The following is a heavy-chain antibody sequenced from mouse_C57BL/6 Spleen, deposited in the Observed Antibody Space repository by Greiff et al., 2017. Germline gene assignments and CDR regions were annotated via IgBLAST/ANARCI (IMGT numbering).Heavy chain of an antibody. CDR3: ARVGRGGYYFDY. CDR2: IDPSDSYT. J-gene: IGHJ2*01. V-gene: IGHV1-59*01. D-gene: IGHD4-1*01. Sequence: QVQLQQSGAELVRPGTSVKLSCKASGYTFTSYWMHWVKQRPGQGLEWIGVIDPSDSYTNYNQKFKGKATLTVDTSSSTAYMQLSSLTSEDSAVYYCARVGRGGYYFDYWGQGTTLTVSS. CDR1: GYTFTSYW.